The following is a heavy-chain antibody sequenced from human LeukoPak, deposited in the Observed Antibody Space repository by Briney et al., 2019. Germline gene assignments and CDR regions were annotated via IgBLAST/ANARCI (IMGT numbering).Heavy chain of an antibody. CDR3: AKGLGGGSDGLDI. J-gene: IGHJ3*02. CDR2: ISWNSVSI. V-gene: IGHV3-9*01. D-gene: IGHD2-15*01. CDR1: GITFDDCA. Sequence: PGGSLRLSCAASGITFDDCAMYWVRQGPGKGLEWVAGISWNSVSIGYADSVKGRFTISRDNAKNSLYLQMNSLRNEDTALYYCAKGLGGGSDGLDIWGQGTMVTVSS.